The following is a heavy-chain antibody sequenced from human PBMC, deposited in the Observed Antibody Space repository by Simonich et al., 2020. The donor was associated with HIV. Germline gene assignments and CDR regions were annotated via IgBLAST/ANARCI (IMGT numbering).Heavy chain of an antibody. D-gene: IGHD3-3*01. CDR1: GFTFSSYA. CDR3: AKDRYYNFWSGYYDY. V-gene: IGHV3-23*01. J-gene: IGHJ4*02. CDR2: ISVSGGRK. Sequence: EVQLLESGGGLVQPGGSLRLSCAASGFTFSSYAMSWVGQAPGKGLEWVSAISVSGGRKYYADSVKGRFTISRDNSKNTLYLQMNSLRAEDTAVYYCAKDRYYNFWSGYYDYWGQGTLVTVSS.